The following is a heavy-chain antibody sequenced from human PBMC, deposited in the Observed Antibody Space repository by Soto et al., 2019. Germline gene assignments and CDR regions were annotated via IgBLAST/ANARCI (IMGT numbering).Heavy chain of an antibody. D-gene: IGHD6-6*01. CDR3: ARIKIQYSSSYRFDY. V-gene: IGHV1-46*01. CDR1: GDAFTSFY. J-gene: IGHJ4*02. Sequence: GASVKVSCKASGDAFTSFYFHWVRQAPGQGLEWLGVINPTGSSSSYAQKFRGRVTMTRDTSTSTVFMELSSLRSEDTAVYYCARIKIQYSSSYRFDYWGQGTLVTVSS. CDR2: INPTGSSS.